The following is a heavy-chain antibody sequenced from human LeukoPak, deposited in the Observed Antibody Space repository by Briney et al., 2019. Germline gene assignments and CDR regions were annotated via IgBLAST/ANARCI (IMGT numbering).Heavy chain of an antibody. D-gene: IGHD4-17*01. CDR1: GGSFSGYY. J-gene: IGHJ5*02. CDR3: ARGDYGDYGS. V-gene: IGHV4-34*01. CDR2: INHSGST. Sequence: PSETLSLTCAVYGGSFSGYYWSWIRQPPGKGLEWIGEINHSGSTNYNPSLKSRVTISVDASKNQFSLKLSSVTAADMAVYYCARGDYGDYGSWGQGTLVTVSS.